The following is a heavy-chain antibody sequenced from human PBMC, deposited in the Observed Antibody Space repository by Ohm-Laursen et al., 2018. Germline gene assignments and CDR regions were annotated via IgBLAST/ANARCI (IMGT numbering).Heavy chain of an antibody. Sequence: SLRLSCSASGFTFSTYAMHWVRQAPGKRLEWVALIWDDGSNSYYADSVKGRFTFSRDNSKNTLYLQMNSLRAEDTAVYFCAGDAGYPNKYYFDSWGQGSLVTVSS. CDR2: IWDDGSNS. CDR3: AGDAGYPNKYYFDS. J-gene: IGHJ4*02. CDR1: GFTFSTYA. V-gene: IGHV3-33*01. D-gene: IGHD5-18*01.